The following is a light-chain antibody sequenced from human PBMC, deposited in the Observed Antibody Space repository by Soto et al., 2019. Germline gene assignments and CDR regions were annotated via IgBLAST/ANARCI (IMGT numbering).Light chain of an antibody. CDR1: QSVSSNY. CDR2: AAS. CDR3: QLYGSSPPMYT. J-gene: IGKJ2*01. Sequence: EIVLTQSPGTLYLSPGERATLSCRASQSVSSNYLAWYQQKRGQAPRLLIYAASARATGIPDRFSGSGSGTDFNLTIRRLEPEDFAVYFCQLYGSSPPMYTFGQGTKLEIK. V-gene: IGKV3-20*01.